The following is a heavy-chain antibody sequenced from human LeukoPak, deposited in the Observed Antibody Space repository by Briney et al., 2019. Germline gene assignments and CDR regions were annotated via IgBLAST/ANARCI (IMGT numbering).Heavy chain of an antibody. D-gene: IGHD3-22*01. Sequence: ASVKVSYKASGYTFTSYDINWVRQATGQGLEWMGWMNPNSGNTAYAQKFQGRVTITRNTSISTAYMELSRLRSEDTAVYFCARVVPRYYDTSGANWFDPWGQGTLVTVSS. CDR3: ARVVPRYYDTSGANWFDP. CDR2: MNPNSGNT. V-gene: IGHV1-8*03. J-gene: IGHJ5*02. CDR1: GYTFTSYD.